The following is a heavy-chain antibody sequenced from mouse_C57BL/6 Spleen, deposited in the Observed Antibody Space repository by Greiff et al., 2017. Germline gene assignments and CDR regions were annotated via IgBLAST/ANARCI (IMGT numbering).Heavy chain of an antibody. CDR1: GYTFTSYW. V-gene: IGHV1-72*01. Sequence: QVQLQQPGAELVKPGASVKLSCKASGYTFTSYWMHWVKQRPGRGLEWIGRLDPNSGGTKYNEKFTSKATLSVDKPSSTSYMQLSSLTSADSAFYYCARSPPYPWFAYWGQGTLVTVSA. J-gene: IGHJ3*01. CDR3: ARSPPYPWFAY. D-gene: IGHD6-1*01. CDR2: LDPNSGGT.